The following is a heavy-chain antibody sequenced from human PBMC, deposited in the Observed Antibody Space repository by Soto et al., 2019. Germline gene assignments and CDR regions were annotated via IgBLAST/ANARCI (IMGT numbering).Heavy chain of an antibody. CDR3: ARLEGLATISYYFDY. D-gene: IGHD3-9*01. V-gene: IGHV4-39*01. CDR2: IYYSGTT. J-gene: IGHJ4*02. CDR1: GGSVSSSNYY. Sequence: QLQLQESGPGLVKPSETLSLTCTVSGGSVSSSNYYWGWIRQSPGRRLEWIGSIYYSGTTYYNPSLESRVTISVDKSKNQFSLKVISVTAADTAVYYCARLEGLATISYYFDYWGQGTLVTVSS.